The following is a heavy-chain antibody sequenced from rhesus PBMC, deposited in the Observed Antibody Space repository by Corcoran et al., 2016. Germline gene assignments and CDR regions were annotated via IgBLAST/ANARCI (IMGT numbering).Heavy chain of an antibody. J-gene: IGHJ4*01. V-gene: IGHV4-76*01. Sequence: GPGVVKPSETLSLTCAVSGYSISSGYDWSWIRQPPGKGLEWIGYIYGSSGSTNYNPSLKKRVNSSKDPSKNQFSLKLSSVTAADAAVYYCARYSFWTGYYQSYYFDYWGQGVLVTVSS. CDR3: ARYSFWTGYYQSYYFDY. D-gene: IGHD3-3*01. CDR2: IYGSSGST. CDR1: GYSISSGYD.